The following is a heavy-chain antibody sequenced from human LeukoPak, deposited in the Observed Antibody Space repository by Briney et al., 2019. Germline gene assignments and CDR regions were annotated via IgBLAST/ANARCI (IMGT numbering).Heavy chain of an antibody. Sequence: SETLSLTCTVSGGSISNSGYYWGWIRQPPGKGLKWIGSIYYSGSTYYSPSLKNRVTISVDTSRNRFSLRLSSVTAADTAVYYCARGGSRVTTAGDLDYWGQGALVTVSS. D-gene: IGHD3-16*01. J-gene: IGHJ4*02. CDR1: GGSISNSGYY. CDR2: IYYSGST. CDR3: ARGGSRVTTAGDLDY. V-gene: IGHV4-39*01.